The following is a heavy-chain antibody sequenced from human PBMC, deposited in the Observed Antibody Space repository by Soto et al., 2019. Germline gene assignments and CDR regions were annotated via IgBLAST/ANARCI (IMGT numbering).Heavy chain of an antibody. CDR1: GGSIRSYY. Sequence: QVQLQASGPGLVKPSETLSLTCNVSGGSIRSYYWSWVWQPAGKPLEWIGRIYTSGSTNYNPSLKGRVSTSVDTSKNQFSMEVTSVTAADTAVYYCAREGASGFGMDVWGRGTTVTVSS. CDR2: IYTSGST. V-gene: IGHV4-4*07. CDR3: AREGASGFGMDV. D-gene: IGHD1-26*01. J-gene: IGHJ6*02.